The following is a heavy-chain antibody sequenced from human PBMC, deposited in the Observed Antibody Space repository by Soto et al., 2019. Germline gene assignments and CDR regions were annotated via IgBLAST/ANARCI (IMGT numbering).Heavy chain of an antibody. V-gene: IGHV1-8*02. J-gene: IGHJ3*02. CDR1: GGTFSSYT. D-gene: IGHD4-17*01. CDR3: ASTTVVTYDAFDI. CDR2: MNPNSGNT. Sequence: GASVKVSCKASGGTFSSYTISWVRQATGQGLEWMGWMNPNSGNTGYAQKFQGRVAMTRNTSISTAYMELSSLRSEDTAVYYCASTTVVTYDAFDIWGQGTMVTVSS.